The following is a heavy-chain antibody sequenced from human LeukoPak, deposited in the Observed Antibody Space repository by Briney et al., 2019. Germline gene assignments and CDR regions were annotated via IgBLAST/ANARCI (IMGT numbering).Heavy chain of an antibody. Sequence: ASVKVSCKASGYTFTSYYMHWVRAAPGQGLEWMGIINPSGGSTSYAQKFQGRVTMTRDTSTSTVYMELSSLRSEDTAVYYCARVESGSSGWYSEFDPWGQGTLVTVSS. CDR1: GYTFTSYY. D-gene: IGHD6-19*01. J-gene: IGHJ5*02. CDR2: INPSGGST. V-gene: IGHV1-46*01. CDR3: ARVESGSSGWYSEFDP.